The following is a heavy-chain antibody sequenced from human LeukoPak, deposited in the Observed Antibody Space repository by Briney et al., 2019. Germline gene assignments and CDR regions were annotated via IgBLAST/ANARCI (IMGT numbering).Heavy chain of an antibody. D-gene: IGHD2-21*02. Sequence: GGSLRLSCVASGLTFSNFGMSWVRQAPGKGLEWVSAISGSGDSTYYADSVKGRFTISRDNSKNTLYLQVNGLRTEDTAVYYCAKDRLLNCRGDCYIFDYWGQGTVVTVSS. CDR3: AKDRLLNCRGDCYIFDY. V-gene: IGHV3-23*01. CDR2: ISGSGDST. J-gene: IGHJ4*02. CDR1: GLTFSNFG.